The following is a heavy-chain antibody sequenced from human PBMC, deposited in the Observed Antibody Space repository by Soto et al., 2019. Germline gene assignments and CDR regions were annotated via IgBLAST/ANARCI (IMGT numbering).Heavy chain of an antibody. V-gene: IGHV3-9*01. J-gene: IGHJ3*02. D-gene: IGHD3-16*01. CDR1: GFTFDDYA. Sequence: EVQLVESGGGLVQPGRSLRLSCAASGFTFDDYAMHWVRQAPGKGLEWVSGINWNSGSIGYADSVKGRFTISRDNAKNSLYLQMNSLRAEDTALYYCAKAFSPSGGALDIWGQGTMVTVSS. CDR3: AKAFSPSGGALDI. CDR2: INWNSGSI.